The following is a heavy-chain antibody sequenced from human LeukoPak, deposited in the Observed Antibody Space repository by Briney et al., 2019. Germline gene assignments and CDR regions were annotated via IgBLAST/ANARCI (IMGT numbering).Heavy chain of an antibody. Sequence: SLTLSLTCSVSGGSISSGDYYWSWIRQPPGKGLEWIGYIYNSGRTYYNPSLKSRVSISADTSKKHFSLKMSSVSAADTAVYSCARDPRRNLGGFDVWGQGTMVTVSS. J-gene: IGHJ3*01. CDR3: ARDPRRNLGGFDV. CDR1: GGSISSGDYY. CDR2: IYNSGRT. V-gene: IGHV4-30-4*08.